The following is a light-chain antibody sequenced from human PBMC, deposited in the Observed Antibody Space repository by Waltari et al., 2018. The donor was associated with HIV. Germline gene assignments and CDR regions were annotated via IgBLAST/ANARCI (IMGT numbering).Light chain of an antibody. Sequence: ELTQPSPGTVCREQTARFACGGASCGERVSSWYQQKPGQSPVLVIYQDDKRPSGIPERFSGSNSGTTATLTITGAQAMDEADYYCQAWDSSTVLFGGGTKLTVL. CDR3: QAWDSSTVL. J-gene: IGLJ2*01. V-gene: IGLV3-1*01. CDR2: QDD. CDR1: SCGERV.